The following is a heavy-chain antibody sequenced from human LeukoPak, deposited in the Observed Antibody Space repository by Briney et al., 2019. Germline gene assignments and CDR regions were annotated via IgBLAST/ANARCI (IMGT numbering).Heavy chain of an antibody. J-gene: IGHJ4*02. CDR3: AREYHYDSSGYFNYFDY. D-gene: IGHD3-22*01. V-gene: IGHV1-69*13. Sequence: ASVKVSCKASGGTFSSYAISWVRQAPGQGLEWMGGIIPIFGTANYAQKFQGRVTITADESTSTAYMELSSLRSEDTAVYYCAREYHYDSSGYFNYFDYWGQGTLVTVSS. CDR1: GGTFSSYA. CDR2: IIPIFGTA.